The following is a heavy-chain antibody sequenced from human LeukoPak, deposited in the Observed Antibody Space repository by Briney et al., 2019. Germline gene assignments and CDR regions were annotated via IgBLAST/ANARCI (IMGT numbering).Heavy chain of an antibody. CDR1: GYTFTSYG. Sequence: ASVKVSCKASGYTFTSYGISWVRQAPGQGLEWMGWISAYNGNTNYAQKLQGRVTMTTDTSTSTAYMELRSLRSDDTAVYYCASATAVAGVFDYWGQGTLVTVSS. CDR2: ISAYNGNT. V-gene: IGHV1-18*01. D-gene: IGHD6-19*01. CDR3: ASATAVAGVFDY. J-gene: IGHJ4*02.